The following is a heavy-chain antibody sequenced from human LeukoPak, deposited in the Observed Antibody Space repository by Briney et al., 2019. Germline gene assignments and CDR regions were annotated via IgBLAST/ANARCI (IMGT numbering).Heavy chain of an antibody. J-gene: IGHJ3*02. CDR2: ISSSGSTI. CDR3: ARELSNDAFDI. Sequence: PGGSLRLSCAASGFTFSSYEMNWVRQAPGKGLEWVSYISSSGSTIYYADSVKGRFTISRDNSKNTLYLQMNSLRAEDTAVYYCARELSNDAFDIWGQGTMVTVSS. D-gene: IGHD3-10*01. CDR1: GFTFSSYE. V-gene: IGHV3-48*03.